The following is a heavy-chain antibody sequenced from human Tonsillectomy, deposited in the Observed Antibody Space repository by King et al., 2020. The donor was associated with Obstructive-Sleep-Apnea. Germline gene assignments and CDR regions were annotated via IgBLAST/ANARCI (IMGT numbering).Heavy chain of an antibody. J-gene: IGHJ5*02. V-gene: IGHV1-2*02. CDR3: ARDPGVDRRYHWFDP. D-gene: IGHD1-1*01. CDR2: INPNSGGT. CDR1: GYTFTGYY. Sequence: QLVQSGAEVKKPGASVKVSCKASGYTFTGYYMHWVRQAPGQGLEWMGWINPNSGGTDYAQKLQGRVTMTRDTSISTVYMELSRLGTDDTAVYYCARDPGVDRRYHWFDPWGQGTLVTVSS.